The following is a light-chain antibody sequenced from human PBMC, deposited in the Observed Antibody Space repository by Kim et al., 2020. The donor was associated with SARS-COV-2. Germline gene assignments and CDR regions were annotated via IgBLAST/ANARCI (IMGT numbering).Light chain of an antibody. CDR1: QSVTSNS. CDR3: QQYSSSPR. CDR2: GAS. V-gene: IGKV3-20*01. Sequence: LSPGERDAPSCRASQSVTSNSLAWYQQKPGQTPRLLIYGASSRAPGIPDRFSGSGSGTDFSLTISRLESEDFAVYYCQQYSSSPRFGGGTKVDIK. J-gene: IGKJ4*02.